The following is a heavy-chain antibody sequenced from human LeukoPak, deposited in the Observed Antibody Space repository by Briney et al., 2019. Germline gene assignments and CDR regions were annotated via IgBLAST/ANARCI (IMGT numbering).Heavy chain of an antibody. J-gene: IGHJ4*02. CDR1: GGSFSGYY. Sequence: PSETLSLTCAVYGGSFSGYYWSWIRQPPGKGLEWIGEINHSGSTNYNPSLKSRVTISVDTSKNQFSLKLSSVTAADTAVYYCARRFDFWSGYYPTFDYWGQGTLVTVSS. D-gene: IGHD3-3*01. CDR2: INHSGST. V-gene: IGHV4-34*01. CDR3: ARRFDFWSGYYPTFDY.